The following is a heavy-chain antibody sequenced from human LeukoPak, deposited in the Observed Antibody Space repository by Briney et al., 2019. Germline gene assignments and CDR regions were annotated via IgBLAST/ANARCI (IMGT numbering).Heavy chain of an antibody. CDR3: AVAAAGTFFGQYY. CDR1: GFTFSSYG. V-gene: IGHV3-30*03. J-gene: IGHJ4*02. D-gene: IGHD6-13*01. Sequence: GGSLRLSCAASGFTFSSYGMHWVRQAPGKGLEWVAVISYDGSNKYYADSVKGRFTISRDNSKNTLYLQMNSLRAEDTAVYYCAVAAAGTFFGQYYWGQGTLVTVSS. CDR2: ISYDGSNK.